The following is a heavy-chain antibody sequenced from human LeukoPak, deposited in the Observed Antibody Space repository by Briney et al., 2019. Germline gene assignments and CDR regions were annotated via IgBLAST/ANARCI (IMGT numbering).Heavy chain of an antibody. V-gene: IGHV1-2*04. D-gene: IGHD3-3*01. CDR1: GYTFTGYY. Sequence: GASVKVSCKASGYTFTGYYMHWVRQAPGQGLEWMGWINPNSGGTNYAQKFQGWVTMTRDTSISTAYMELSSLRSEDTAVYYCATPPLRFLEWLYFDYWGQGTLVTVSS. J-gene: IGHJ4*02. CDR2: INPNSGGT. CDR3: ATPPLRFLEWLYFDY.